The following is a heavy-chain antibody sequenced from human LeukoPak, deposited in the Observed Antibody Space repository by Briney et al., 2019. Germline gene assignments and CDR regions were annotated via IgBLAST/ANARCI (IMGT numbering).Heavy chain of an antibody. CDR3: AREEPYSGSSAPIDY. CDR1: GFTFSSYS. V-gene: IGHV3-21*01. D-gene: IGHD1-26*01. J-gene: IGHJ4*02. CDR2: ISSSSYI. Sequence: SGGSLRLSCAASGFTFSSYSMNWVRQAPGKGLEWVSSISSSSYIYYADSVKGRFTISRDNAKNSLYLQMNSLRAEDTAVYYCAREEPYSGSSAPIDYWGQGTLVTVSS.